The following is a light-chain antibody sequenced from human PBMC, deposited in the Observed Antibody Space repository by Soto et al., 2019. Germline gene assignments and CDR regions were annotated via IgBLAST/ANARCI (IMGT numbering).Light chain of an antibody. CDR3: QHYDSRWT. CDR2: KAS. J-gene: IGKJ1*01. V-gene: IGKV4-1*01. CDR1: QSVLSSSSNKNY. Sequence: DIVMTQSPDSLAVSLGERATIHCKSSQSVLSSSSNKNYLAWFQQKPGKAPKLLIYKASSLESGVPSRFSGGGSGTDFSLTISSLQPDDLATYYYQHYDSRWTFGQGTKVEIK.